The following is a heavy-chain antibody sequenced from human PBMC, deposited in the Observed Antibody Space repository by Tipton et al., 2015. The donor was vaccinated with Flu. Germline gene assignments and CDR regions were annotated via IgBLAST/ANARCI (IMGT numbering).Heavy chain of an antibody. Sequence: TLSLTCTDSGDSIGSGSYYWGWIRQPPGKGLEWIGSIYHSGNTHHNPSLKSRVTISVDTSKNHFSLKLSSVTAADTAVYYCARRAALGYCTNGVCSYYFDSWGQGTLVTVSS. CDR3: ARRAALGYCTNGVCSYYFDS. D-gene: IGHD2-8*01. V-gene: IGHV4-39*02. CDR1: GDSIGSGSYY. CDR2: IYHSGNT. J-gene: IGHJ4*02.